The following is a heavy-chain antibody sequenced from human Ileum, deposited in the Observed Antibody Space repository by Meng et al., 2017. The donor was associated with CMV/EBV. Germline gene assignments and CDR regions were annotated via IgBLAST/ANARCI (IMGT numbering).Heavy chain of an antibody. CDR1: RFTFSNYG. D-gene: IGHD3-22*01. J-gene: IGHJ4*02. CDR3: TKETGMGVVIMGMDC. V-gene: IGHV3-30-3*01. Sequence: SLKISCAASRFTFSNYGMHWVRQAPGKGLEWVAVISHDGSFTYYSDSVKGRFTISRDNSENTLYLQMNSLRAEDTAVYHCTKETGMGVVIMGMDCWGQGTLVTVSS. CDR2: ISHDGSFT.